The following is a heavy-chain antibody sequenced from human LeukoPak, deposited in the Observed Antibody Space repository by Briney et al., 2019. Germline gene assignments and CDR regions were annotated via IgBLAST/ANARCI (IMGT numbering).Heavy chain of an antibody. D-gene: IGHD5-18*01. Sequence: PSETLSLTCTVSVGSISSYYWSWIRQPAGKGLEWIGRIYTSGSTNYNPSLKSRVTMSVDTSKNQFSLKLSSVTAADTAVYYCARAGRGYSYGSWAFDIWGQGTMVTVSS. J-gene: IGHJ3*02. CDR2: IYTSGST. V-gene: IGHV4-4*07. CDR1: VGSISSYY. CDR3: ARAGRGYSYGSWAFDI.